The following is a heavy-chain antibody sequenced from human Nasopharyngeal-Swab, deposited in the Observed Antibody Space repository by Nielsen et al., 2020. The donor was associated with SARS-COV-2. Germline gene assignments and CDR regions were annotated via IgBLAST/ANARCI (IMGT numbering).Heavy chain of an antibody. V-gene: IGHV1-46*01. Sequence: ASVKVSCKASGYTFTSYYMHWVRQAPGQGLEWMGIINPSGGSTSYAQKFQGRVTITADESTSTAYMELSSLRSEDTAVYYCARDPPSGYELNNWFDPWGQGTLVTVSS. D-gene: IGHD5-12*01. J-gene: IGHJ5*02. CDR1: GYTFTSYY. CDR2: INPSGGST. CDR3: ARDPPSGYELNNWFDP.